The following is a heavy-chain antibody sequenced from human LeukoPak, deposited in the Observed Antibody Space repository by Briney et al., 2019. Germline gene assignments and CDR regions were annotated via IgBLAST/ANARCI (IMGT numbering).Heavy chain of an antibody. CDR2: IYYSGST. V-gene: IGHV4-59*01. CDR3: ARGVRNYYDFWSGYPRTYGMDV. Sequence: SETLSLTCTVSGGSISNYYWSWIRQPPGKGLEWIGYIYYSGSTNYNPSLKSRVTISVDTSKNQFSLKLSSVTAADTALYYCARGVRNYYDFWSGYPRTYGMDVWGQGTTVTVSS. J-gene: IGHJ6*02. D-gene: IGHD3-3*01. CDR1: GGSISNYY.